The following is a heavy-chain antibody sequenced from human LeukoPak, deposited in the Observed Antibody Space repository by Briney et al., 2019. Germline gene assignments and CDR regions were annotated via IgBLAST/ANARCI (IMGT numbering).Heavy chain of an antibody. CDR1: GFTFSSYG. V-gene: IGHV3-30*18. Sequence: PGGSLRLSCAASGFTFSSYGMHWVRQAPGKGLEWVAVISYDGSNKYYADSVKGRFTISRDNSKNTLYLQMNSLRAEDTAVYYCAKAPHYYYDSSVRWGQGTLVTVSS. CDR2: ISYDGSNK. CDR3: AKAPHYYYDSSVR. J-gene: IGHJ4*02. D-gene: IGHD3-22*01.